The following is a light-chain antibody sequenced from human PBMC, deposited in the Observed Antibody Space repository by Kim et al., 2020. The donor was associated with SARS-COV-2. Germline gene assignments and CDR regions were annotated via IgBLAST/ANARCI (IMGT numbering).Light chain of an antibody. CDR1: TGHSAYA. CDR3: QSWGTGDV. J-gene: IGLJ2*01. V-gene: IGLV4-69*01. CDR2: LNSDGSH. Sequence: QLVLTQSPSASASLGASVKLTCTLSTGHSAYAIAWHQQQPGKGPRYLMKLNSDGSHNKGDRIPDRFSGSRSGLDRYLTISNLQSEDEADYYCQSWGTGDVFGGGTKLTVL.